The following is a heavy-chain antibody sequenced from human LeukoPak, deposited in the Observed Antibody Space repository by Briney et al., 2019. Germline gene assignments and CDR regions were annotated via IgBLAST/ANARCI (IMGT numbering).Heavy chain of an antibody. CDR2: IYYSGST. V-gene: IGHV4-39*01. CDR3: ARRGSGWYPDAFDI. Sequence: SETLSLTCTVSGGSISSSSYYWGWLRQPPGTGLEWIGGIYYSGSTYYNPSLKSRVTISGDTSKNQFSLKLSSVTAADTAVYYCARRGSGWYPDAFDIWGQGTMVTVSS. D-gene: IGHD6-19*01. J-gene: IGHJ3*02. CDR1: GGSISSSSYY.